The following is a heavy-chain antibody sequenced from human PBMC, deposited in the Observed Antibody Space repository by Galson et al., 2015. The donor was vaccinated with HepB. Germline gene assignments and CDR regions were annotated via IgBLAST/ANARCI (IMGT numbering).Heavy chain of an antibody. CDR1: GFIFSNHY. D-gene: IGHD3-16*01. CDR3: ARVGV. Sequence: SLRLACAASGFIFSNHYMDWVRQAPGKGLEWVARVRNNASSHTTEYAPSVKGRFTISRDDSKNSVYLQMNNLKTEDTAVYYCARVGVWGEGTTVTVSS. J-gene: IGHJ6*04. V-gene: IGHV3-72*01. CDR2: VRNNASSHTT.